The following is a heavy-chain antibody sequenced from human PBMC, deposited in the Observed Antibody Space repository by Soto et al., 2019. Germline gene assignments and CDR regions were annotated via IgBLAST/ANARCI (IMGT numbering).Heavy chain of an antibody. Sequence: PSETLSLTCTVSGGSISSYYWSWIRQPPGKGLEWIGYIYYSGSTNYNPSLKSRVTISVDTSKNQFSLKLSSVTAADTAVYYCARDRGAALPTSRGYYYYGMDVWGQGTTVTVSS. J-gene: IGHJ6*02. D-gene: IGHD6-6*01. V-gene: IGHV4-59*01. CDR2: IYYSGST. CDR1: GGSISSYY. CDR3: ARDRGAALPTSRGYYYYGMDV.